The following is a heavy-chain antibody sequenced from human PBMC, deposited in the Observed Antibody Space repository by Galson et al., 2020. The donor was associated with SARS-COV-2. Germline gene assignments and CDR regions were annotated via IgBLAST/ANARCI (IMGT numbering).Heavy chain of an antibody. V-gene: IGHV4-59*08. Sequence: ASETLSLTCTVSGGSISSYYWSWIRQPPGQGLEWIGYIYYSGSTNYNPSLKSRVTISVDTSKNQFSLKLGSVTAADTAVYYCARLDYGDYWGWFDPWGQGTLVTVSS. D-gene: IGHD4-17*01. J-gene: IGHJ5*02. CDR2: IYYSGST. CDR3: ARLDYGDYWGWFDP. CDR1: GGSISSYY.